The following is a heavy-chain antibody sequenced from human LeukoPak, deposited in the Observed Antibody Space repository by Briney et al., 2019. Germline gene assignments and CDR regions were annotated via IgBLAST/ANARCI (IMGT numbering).Heavy chain of an antibody. CDR2: IIPIFGTA. D-gene: IGHD6-13*01. CDR3: ARDLSYSSSWYDMDV. J-gene: IGHJ6*04. V-gene: IGHV1-69*06. Sequence: GASVKVSCKASGGTFSSYAISWVRQAPGQGLEWMGGIIPIFGTANYAQKFQGRVTITADKSTSTAYMELSSLRSEDTAVYYCARDLSYSSSWYDMDVWGKGTTVTVSS. CDR1: GGTFSSYA.